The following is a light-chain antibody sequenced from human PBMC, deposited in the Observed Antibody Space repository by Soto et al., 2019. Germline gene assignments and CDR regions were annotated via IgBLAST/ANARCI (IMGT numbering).Light chain of an antibody. J-gene: IGKJ5*01. CDR3: QQYNDWTRT. CDR1: QIFXSN. Sequence: DIVVTQSPATLRVLPGERVTLSCRASQIFXSNFGWYQRRPGQAPRLLTYGSSTRATGVPPRLSGSASGTEFTLTISSLQSEDFGVYYCQQYNDWTRTFGQGTRLEI. CDR2: GSS. V-gene: IGKV3-15*01.